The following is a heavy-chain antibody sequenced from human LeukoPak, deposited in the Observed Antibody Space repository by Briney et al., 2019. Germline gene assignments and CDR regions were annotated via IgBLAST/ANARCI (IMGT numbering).Heavy chain of an antibody. CDR1: GFTFSSYS. CDR2: ISSSSSYI. V-gene: IGHV3-21*01. CDR3: AREGSGYGRVKY. J-gene: IGHJ4*02. D-gene: IGHD5-12*01. Sequence: PGGSLRLSCAASGFTFSSYSMNWVRQAPGKGLEWVSSISSSSSYIYYADSVKGRFTISRDNAKNSLYLQMNSLRAEDTAVYYCAREGSGYGRVKYWGQGTLVTVSS.